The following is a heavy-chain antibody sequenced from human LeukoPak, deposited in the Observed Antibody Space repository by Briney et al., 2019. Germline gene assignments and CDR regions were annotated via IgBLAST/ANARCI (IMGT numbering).Heavy chain of an antibody. V-gene: IGHV3-30-3*01. CDR3: ASDWADAFDI. Sequence: HPGGSLRLSCAAAGFTFSSYAMHWVRQAPGKGLEWVAVISYDGSNKYYAASVKGRFTISRDNSKNTLYLQMNSLRAEDTAVYYCASDWADAFDIWGQGTMVIVSS. CDR2: ISYDGSNK. D-gene: IGHD7-27*01. CDR1: GFTFSSYA. J-gene: IGHJ3*02.